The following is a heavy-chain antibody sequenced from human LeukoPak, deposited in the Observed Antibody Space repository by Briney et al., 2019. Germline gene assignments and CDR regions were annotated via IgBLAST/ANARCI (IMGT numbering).Heavy chain of an antibody. D-gene: IGHD3-22*01. CDR2: IYYSGTT. Sequence: SETLSLTCTVSGGSISSSSYYWGWIRQPPGKGLEWIGIIYYSGTTYYNSSLKSRVTISVDMSKNQFSLKLSSVTAADTAVYYCARLVGSGYYHYGMDVWGQGTTVTVS. CDR3: ARLVGSGYYHYGMDV. CDR1: GGSISSSSYY. J-gene: IGHJ6*02. V-gene: IGHV4-39*01.